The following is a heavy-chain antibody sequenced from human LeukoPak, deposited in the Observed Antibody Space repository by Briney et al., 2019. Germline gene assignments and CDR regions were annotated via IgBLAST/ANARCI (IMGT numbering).Heavy chain of an antibody. CDR2: IHADSGNT. J-gene: IGHJ3*02. CDR1: GYTFTTCA. V-gene: IGHV1-3*01. D-gene: IGHD6-19*01. CDR3: TIGLAGDWDAFDI. Sequence: GASVKVSCKTSGYTFTTCAVHWVRQAPGQRLEWMGWIHADSGNTKYSQKLQGGVAIARDTSASTIYMGLTSLRIEDTAVYFCTIGLAGDWDAFDIWGLGTMVTVSS.